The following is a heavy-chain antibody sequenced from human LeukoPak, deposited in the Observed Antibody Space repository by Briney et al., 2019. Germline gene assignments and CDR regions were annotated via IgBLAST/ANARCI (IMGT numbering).Heavy chain of an antibody. Sequence: GGSQRLSCAASGFTVSSNYMSWVRQAPGKGLEWVSVIYSGGSTYYADSVKGRFTISRDNSKNTLYLQMNSLRTEDTAVYYCARRYCGGDCYFDYWGQGTLVTVSS. CDR2: IYSGGST. D-gene: IGHD2-21*02. J-gene: IGHJ4*02. V-gene: IGHV3-53*01. CDR1: GFTVSSNY. CDR3: ARRYCGGDCYFDY.